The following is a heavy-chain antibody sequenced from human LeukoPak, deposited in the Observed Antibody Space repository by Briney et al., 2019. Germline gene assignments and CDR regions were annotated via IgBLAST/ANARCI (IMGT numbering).Heavy chain of an antibody. J-gene: IGHJ6*03. CDR1: GYTFTGYY. CDR2: INPNSGGT. V-gene: IGHV1-2*02. Sequence: ASVKVSCKASGYTFTGYYTHWVRQAPGQGLEWMGWINPNSGGTNYAQKFQGRVTMTRDTSISTAYMELSRLRSDDTAVYYCAREREQWLASYMDVWGKGTTVTVSS. CDR3: AREREQWLASYMDV. D-gene: IGHD6-19*01.